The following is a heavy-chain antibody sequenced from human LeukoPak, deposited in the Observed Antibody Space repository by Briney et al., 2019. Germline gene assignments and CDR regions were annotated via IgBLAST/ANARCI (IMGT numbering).Heavy chain of an antibody. D-gene: IGHD3-22*01. Sequence: ASVKVSCKASGYTFTGYYLHWVRQAPGQGPEWMGWINPNSGGTNYAQNFQGRVTMTRDTSISTAYMELSRLRSDDTAVYYRASGFSSSYSYDSSGSYFDYWGQGTLVTVSS. J-gene: IGHJ4*02. CDR2: INPNSGGT. CDR1: GYTFTGYY. V-gene: IGHV1-2*02. CDR3: ASGFSSSYSYDSSGSYFDY.